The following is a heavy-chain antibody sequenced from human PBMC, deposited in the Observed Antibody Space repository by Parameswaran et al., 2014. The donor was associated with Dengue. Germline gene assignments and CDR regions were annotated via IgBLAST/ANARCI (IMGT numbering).Heavy chain of an antibody. CDR2: IWYDGSNK. V-gene: IGHV3-33*01. J-gene: IGHJ6*02. D-gene: IGHD3-10*01. Sequence: VRQAPGKGLEWVAVIWYDGSNKYYADSVKGRFTISRDNSKNTLYLQMNSLRAEDTAVYYCARVRGRGKGYYYYGMDVWGQGDHGHRLL. CDR3: ARVRGRGKGYYYYGMDV.